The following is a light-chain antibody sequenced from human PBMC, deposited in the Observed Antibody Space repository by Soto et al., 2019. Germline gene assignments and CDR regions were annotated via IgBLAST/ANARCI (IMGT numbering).Light chain of an antibody. CDR3: CSYAGSSTLV. V-gene: IGLV2-23*01. J-gene: IGLJ3*02. Sequence: QSVLTQPASVSGSPGQSITISCTGTSSDVGSYNLVTWYQQHPGKAPKLMIYDGIKRPSGVSNRFSGSKSGNTASLTISGLQAEDEADYYCCSYAGSSTLVFGGGTKLTVL. CDR2: DGI. CDR1: SSDVGSYNL.